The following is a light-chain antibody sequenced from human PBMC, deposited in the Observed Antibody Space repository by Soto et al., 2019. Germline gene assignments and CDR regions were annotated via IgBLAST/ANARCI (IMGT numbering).Light chain of an antibody. CDR2: DVT. CDR3: CSYEGTYTSFV. CDR1: SSNVGGYSY. J-gene: IGLJ1*01. Sequence: QSVLTQPRSESGSPGQSATISCTGSSSNVGGYSYVSWYQQQPGKAPKLLIYDVTIRTSGVSARFSGSKSGNTASLTISGLQAEDDADYFCCSYEGTYTSFVFGTGTKVTVL. V-gene: IGLV2-11*01.